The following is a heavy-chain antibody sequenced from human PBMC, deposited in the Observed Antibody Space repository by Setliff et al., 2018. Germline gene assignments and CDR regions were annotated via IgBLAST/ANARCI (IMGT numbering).Heavy chain of an antibody. J-gene: IGHJ5*02. CDR3: GRGFSRIEGWGNWFDP. Sequence: SETLSLTCTVSGGSVSNSGFFWGWLRQAPGKGLEWIGNIYDSGSSNYNASLKSRLIITRDTSKNQISLKLTSGTAADTAVYYCGRGFSRIEGWGNWFDPWGQGILVTVSS. V-gene: IGHV4-39*01. CDR1: GGSVSNSGFF. CDR2: IYDSGSS. D-gene: IGHD2-15*01.